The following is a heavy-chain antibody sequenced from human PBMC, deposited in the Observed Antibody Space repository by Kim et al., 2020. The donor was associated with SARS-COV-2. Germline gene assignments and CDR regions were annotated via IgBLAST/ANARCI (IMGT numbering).Heavy chain of an antibody. CDR3: TRDIAAAGRDY. V-gene: IGHV3-15*01. D-gene: IGHD6-13*01. CDR2: T. Sequence: THDAAPGKGRVTISRDDSKNTLYLQMNSLKTEDTAVYYCTRDIAAAGRDYWGQGTLVTVSS. J-gene: IGHJ4*02.